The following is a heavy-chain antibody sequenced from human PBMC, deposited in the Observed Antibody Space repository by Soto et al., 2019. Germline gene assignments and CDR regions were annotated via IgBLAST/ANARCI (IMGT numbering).Heavy chain of an antibody. V-gene: IGHV1-69*13. J-gene: IGHJ4*02. D-gene: IGHD5-12*01. CDR1: GGTFSRYA. CDR2: IIPILGTA. Sequence: SVKVSCKASGGTFSRYAISWERQPPGQGLEWMGGIIPILGTANYAQMFQGSVTITADESTSTAYMELSSLRSEDTSVDYCARWHADGYNTGWGQGTLVSVAS. CDR3: ARWHADGYNTG.